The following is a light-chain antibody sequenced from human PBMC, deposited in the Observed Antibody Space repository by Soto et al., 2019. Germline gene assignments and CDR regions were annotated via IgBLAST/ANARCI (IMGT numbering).Light chain of an antibody. CDR3: QQNYSYAWT. V-gene: IGKV1-8*01. Sequence: AIRMTQSPSSFSASTGDRVTITCRASHGISRYLAWYQQKPGKAPKLLIYAASTLQSGVPSRFSGSGSGTDFTLTISCLQSEDFATYYWQQNYSYAWTFGQGTKVEIK. J-gene: IGKJ1*01. CDR1: HGISRY. CDR2: AAS.